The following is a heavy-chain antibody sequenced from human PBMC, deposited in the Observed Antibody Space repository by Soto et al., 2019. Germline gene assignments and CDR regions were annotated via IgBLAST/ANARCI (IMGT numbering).Heavy chain of an antibody. D-gene: IGHD6-13*01. CDR2: IYPGDSDT. CDR3: ARHLSVSRIAASLI. V-gene: IGHV5-51*01. CDR1: GYSFTNYW. Sequence: HGESLKISCKGSGYSFTNYWIAWVRQMPGKGLEWMGIIYPGDSDTRYSPSFQGQVTFSADKSTSTAYLQLSSLKASDTAMYYCARHLSVSRIAASLIWGQGTMVTVSS. J-gene: IGHJ3*02.